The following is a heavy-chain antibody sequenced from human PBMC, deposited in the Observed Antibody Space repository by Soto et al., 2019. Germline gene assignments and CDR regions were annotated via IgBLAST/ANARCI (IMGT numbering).Heavy chain of an antibody. Sequence: QLQLQESGPGLVKPSETLSLTCTVSGGSISSSSYYWGWIRQPPGKGLEWIGSIYYSGSTYYNPSLKSRVPISVDTSKNQFSLKLSSVTAADTAVYYCARVCDFWSGYLYYFDYWGQGTLVTVSS. CDR3: ARVCDFWSGYLYYFDY. CDR2: IYYSGST. CDR1: GGSISSSSYY. J-gene: IGHJ4*02. D-gene: IGHD3-3*01. V-gene: IGHV4-39*01.